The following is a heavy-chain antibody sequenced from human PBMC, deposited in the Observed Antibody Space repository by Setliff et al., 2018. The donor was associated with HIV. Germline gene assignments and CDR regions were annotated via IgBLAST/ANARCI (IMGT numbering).Heavy chain of an antibody. Sequence: ASVKVSCKASGYTLAGYFMHWVRQAPGQGLEWMGWINPNSGGTNYAQKFQGRVTMTRDTSISTAYLDLSRLRSDDTAVYYCARIVRPSYYYYYYMDVWGKGTTVTVSS. D-gene: IGHD3-10*02. CDR1: GYTLAGYF. V-gene: IGHV1-2*02. CDR3: ARIVRPSYYYYYYMDV. CDR2: INPNSGGT. J-gene: IGHJ6*03.